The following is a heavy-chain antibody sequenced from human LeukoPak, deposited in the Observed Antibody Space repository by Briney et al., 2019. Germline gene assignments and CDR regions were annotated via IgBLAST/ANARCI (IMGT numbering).Heavy chain of an antibody. D-gene: IGHD6-19*01. CDR2: ISGSGGST. CDR1: GFTFSSYA. V-gene: IGHV3-23*01. CDR3: EKGSGDSSIYYNDY. Sequence: GGSPRLSCTASGFTFSSYAMSWVRQAPGKGLEWVSAISGSGGSTDYADSVKGRFAISRDNSKNTLHLQMNSLRAEDTAVYDCEKGSGDSSIYYNDYWGHGTLVTVSS. J-gene: IGHJ4*01.